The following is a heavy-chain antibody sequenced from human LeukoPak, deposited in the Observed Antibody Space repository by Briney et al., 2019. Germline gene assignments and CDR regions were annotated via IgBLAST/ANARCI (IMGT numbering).Heavy chain of an antibody. CDR1: GYTLTELS. CDR2: FDPEDGET. J-gene: IGHJ4*02. CDR3: ATVRYCSSTSCSFVFDY. D-gene: IGHD2-2*01. Sequence: ASVKVSCKVSGYTLTELSMHWVRQAPGKGLEWMGVFDPEDGETIYAQKFQGRVTMTEDTSTDTAYMELSSLRSEDTAVYYCATVRYCSSTSCSFVFDYWGQGTLVTVSS. V-gene: IGHV1-24*01.